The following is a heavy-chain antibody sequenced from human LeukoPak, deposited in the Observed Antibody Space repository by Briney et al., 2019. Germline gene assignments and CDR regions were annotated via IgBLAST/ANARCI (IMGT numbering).Heavy chain of an antibody. D-gene: IGHD3-22*01. V-gene: IGHV4-59*01. CDR3: ARTYDSSKNDAFDI. CDR1: GGSISSYY. Sequence: SETLSLTCTVSGGSISSYYWSWIRRPPGKGLEWIGYIYYSGSTNYNPSLKSRVTISVDTSKNQFSLKLSSVTAADTAVYYCARTYDSSKNDAFDIWGQGTMVTVSS. CDR2: IYYSGST. J-gene: IGHJ3*02.